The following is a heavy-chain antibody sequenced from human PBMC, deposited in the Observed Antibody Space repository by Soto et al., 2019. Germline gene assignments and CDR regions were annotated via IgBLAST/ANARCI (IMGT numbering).Heavy chain of an antibody. CDR1: GGTFSSYA. CDR3: ARSDYVRCYFDY. D-gene: IGHD4-17*01. V-gene: IGHV1-69*06. J-gene: IGHJ4*02. CDR2: VIPIFGTA. Sequence: SVKVSCKASGGTFSSYAISWVRQAPGQGLEWMGGVIPIFGTANYAQKFQGRVTITADKSTSTAYMELSSLRSEDTAVYYCARSDYVRCYFDYWGQGTLVTVSS.